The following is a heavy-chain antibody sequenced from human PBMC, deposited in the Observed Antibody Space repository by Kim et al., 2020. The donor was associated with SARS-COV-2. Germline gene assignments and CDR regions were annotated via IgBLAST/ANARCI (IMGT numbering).Heavy chain of an antibody. J-gene: IGHJ4*02. CDR3: VKDSASKTWYSSSWYYFDY. CDR1: GFTFSSYA. V-gene: IGHV3-64D*09. Sequence: GGSLRLSCSASGFTFSSYAMHWVRQAPGKGLEYVSAISSNGGSTYYADSVKGRFTISRDNSKNTLYLQMSSLRAEDTAVYYCVKDSASKTWYSSSWYYFDYWGQGTLVTVSS. D-gene: IGHD6-13*01. CDR2: ISSNGGST.